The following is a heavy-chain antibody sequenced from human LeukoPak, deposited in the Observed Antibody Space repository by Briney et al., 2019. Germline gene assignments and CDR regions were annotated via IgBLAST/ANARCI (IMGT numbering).Heavy chain of an antibody. CDR2: IYSGDST. J-gene: IGHJ4*02. D-gene: IGHD2-8*01. CDR3: ARDGVMYGTREDY. CDR1: AFTLSSNY. Sequence: GRSLRLSCAASAFTLSSNYMSWVRQAPGKGLEWVSVIYSGDSTYYADSVKGRFTISRDNSKNTLYLQMNSLRAEDTAVYYCARDGVMYGTREDYWGQGTLVTVSS. V-gene: IGHV3-66*01.